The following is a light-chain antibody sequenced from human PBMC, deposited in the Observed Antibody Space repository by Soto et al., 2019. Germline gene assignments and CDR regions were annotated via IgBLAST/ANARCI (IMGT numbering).Light chain of an antibody. V-gene: IGKV1-39*01. CDR2: AAS. CDR1: QSISSY. Sequence: DIQMTQSPSSLSASVGDRVTITCRASQSISSYLNWYQQKPGKAPKLLIYAASSLQSGVPSRFSGGGSGTDFTITISCLQPEDFATYYCQQSYSTPRTFGQGTKLEIK. CDR3: QQSYSTPRT. J-gene: IGKJ2*02.